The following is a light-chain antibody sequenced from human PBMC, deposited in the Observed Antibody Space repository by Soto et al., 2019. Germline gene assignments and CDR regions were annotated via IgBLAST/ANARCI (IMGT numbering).Light chain of an antibody. Sequence: DIQLTQSPSFLSASVGDRVTITCRASQVISSSLAWFQQKPGKAPKLLIYAASTLQSRVPSRFSGSGSGTDFTLTINSLQPEDFATYYCQQVNTYPHTFGQGTKLEIK. CDR2: AAS. CDR1: QVISSS. J-gene: IGKJ2*01. CDR3: QQVNTYPHT. V-gene: IGKV1-9*01.